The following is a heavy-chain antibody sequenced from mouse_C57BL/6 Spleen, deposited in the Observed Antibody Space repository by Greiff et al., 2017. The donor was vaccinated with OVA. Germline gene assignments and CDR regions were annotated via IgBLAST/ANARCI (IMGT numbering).Heavy chain of an antibody. CDR1: GYTFTSYW. J-gene: IGHJ1*03. D-gene: IGHD1-1*01. Sequence: VQLQQPGAELVMPGASVKLSCKASGYTFTSYWMHWVKQRPGQSLEWIGEIDPSDSYTNYNQKFKGKSTLTVDKSSSTAYMQLSSLTSEDSAVYYCARSGGSSPWYFDVWGTGTTVTVSS. CDR3: ARSGGSSPWYFDV. V-gene: IGHV1-69*01. CDR2: IDPSDSYT.